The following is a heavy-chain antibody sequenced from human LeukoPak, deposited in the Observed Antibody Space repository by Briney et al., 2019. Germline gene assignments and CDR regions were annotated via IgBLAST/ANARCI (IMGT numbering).Heavy chain of an antibody. CDR1: GFTFSSYA. V-gene: IGHV3-30-3*01. J-gene: IGHJ4*02. CDR2: ISYDGSNK. Sequence: GGSLRLSCAASGFTFSSYAMHWVRQAPGKGLEWVAVISYDGSNKYYADSVKGRFTISRDNSKNTLYLQMNSLRAEDTAVYYCARVWGRGYSYGYIDYWGQGTLVTVSS. D-gene: IGHD5-18*01. CDR3: ARVWGRGYSYGYIDY.